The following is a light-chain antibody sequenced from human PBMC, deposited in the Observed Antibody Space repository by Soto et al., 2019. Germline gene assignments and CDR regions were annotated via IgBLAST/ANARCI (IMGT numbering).Light chain of an antibody. Sequence: QPGSVCGSTGQSFTIPCTRNISDVGRYDYVSWYQQYPGEAPKLIIYDVTERPSGVTDRFSGSKSGNTASLTISGLRAEDEAAYSCCSFAGTDSYGFGRWTTVTVL. CDR2: DVT. V-gene: IGLV2-11*01. CDR1: ISDVGRYDY. CDR3: CSFAGTDSYG. J-gene: IGLJ1*01.